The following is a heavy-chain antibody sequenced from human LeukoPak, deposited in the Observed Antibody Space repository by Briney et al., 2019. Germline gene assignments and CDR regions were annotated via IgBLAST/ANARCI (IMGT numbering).Heavy chain of an antibody. D-gene: IGHD3-22*01. CDR2: IYYSGST. V-gene: IGHV4-59*01. CDR1: GGSISSYY. CDR3: ARWDDYYDSRGYLY. J-gene: IGHJ4*02. Sequence: SETLSLTCTVSGGSISSYYWSWIRQPPGKGLDWIGYIYYSGSTNYNPSLKSRVTISVDTSKNQFSLKLSSVTAAYTALYYCARWDDYYDSRGYLYWGQGTLVTVSS.